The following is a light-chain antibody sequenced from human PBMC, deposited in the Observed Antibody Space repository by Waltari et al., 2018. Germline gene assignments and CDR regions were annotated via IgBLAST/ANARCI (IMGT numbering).Light chain of an antibody. CDR2: AAS. V-gene: IGKV1-39*01. Sequence: DFQMTQSPSSLSASVAVRVTITFRASQSISNYLNRYQQKPGKEPQLQIYAASSLQSGVPSKFSGSGSGTDFTLTISSLQPEDFATYYCQQSYSPLTFGGGTKVEIK. CDR3: QQSYSPLT. CDR1: QSISNY. J-gene: IGKJ4*01.